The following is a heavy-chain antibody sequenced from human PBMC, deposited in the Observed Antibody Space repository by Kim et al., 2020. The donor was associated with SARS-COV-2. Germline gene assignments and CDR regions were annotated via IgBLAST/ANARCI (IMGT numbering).Heavy chain of an antibody. V-gene: IGHV4-30-2*03. D-gene: IGHD1-26*01. CDR3: ARPSAGAKKAFDI. J-gene: IGHJ3*02. Sequence: PSPSSRVTIPVATTKNQFALKRSSVTAADTAVYYCARPSAGAKKAFDIWGQGTMVTVSS.